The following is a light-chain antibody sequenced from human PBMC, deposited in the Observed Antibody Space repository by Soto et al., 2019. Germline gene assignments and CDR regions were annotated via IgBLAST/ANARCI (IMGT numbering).Light chain of an antibody. CDR1: QSVSSY. CDR3: QQYGNSPIN. J-gene: IGKJ5*01. V-gene: IGKV3-20*01. CDR2: DAS. Sequence: EIVLTQSPATLSLSPGERATLSCRASQSVSSYLAWYQQKPGQAPRLLIYDASNRATGIPDRFSGSGSGTDFTLTISRLEPEDFAVYYCQQYGNSPINFGQGTRLEIK.